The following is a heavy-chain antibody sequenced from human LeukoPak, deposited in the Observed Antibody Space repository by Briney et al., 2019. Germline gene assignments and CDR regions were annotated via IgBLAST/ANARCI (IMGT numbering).Heavy chain of an antibody. J-gene: IGHJ5*02. CDR2: IYYSGST. CDR3: ARDLAGTTGADWFDP. V-gene: IGHV4-59*01. Sequence: PSETLSLTCTVSGGSISSYYWSWIRQPPGKGLEWLGYIYYSGSTNYNPSLKSRVTISVDTSKNQFSLKLSSVTAADTAVYYCARDLAGTTGADWFDPWGQGTLVTVSS. D-gene: IGHD1-1*01. CDR1: GGSISSYY.